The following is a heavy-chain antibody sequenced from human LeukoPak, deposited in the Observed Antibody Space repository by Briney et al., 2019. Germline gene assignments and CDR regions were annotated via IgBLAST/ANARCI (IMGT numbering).Heavy chain of an antibody. CDR3: ARGNCGGDCYLTN. CDR2: INPNGGST. CDR1: GYTFTGYY. V-gene: IGHV1-46*01. D-gene: IGHD2-21*02. Sequence: ASVKVSCKASGYTFTGYYIHWVRQAPGQGLEWMGIINPNGGSTSCAQKFQGRVTMTRDTSTSTVYMELSSLRSEDTAVYYCARGNCGGDCYLTNWGQGTLVTVSS. J-gene: IGHJ4*02.